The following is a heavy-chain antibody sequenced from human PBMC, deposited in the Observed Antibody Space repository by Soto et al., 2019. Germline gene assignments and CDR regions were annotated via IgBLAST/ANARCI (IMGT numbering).Heavy chain of an antibody. CDR3: ARDSGIDDSKSYYGMEV. CDR1: GYTFTSYG. CDR2: ISAYNGNT. V-gene: IGHV1-18*01. D-gene: IGHD3-22*01. J-gene: IGHJ6*02. Sequence: GASVKVSCKASGYTFTSYGISWVRQAPGQGLEWMGWISAYNGNTNYAQKLQGRVTMTTDTSTSTAYMELRSLRSDDTAVYYCARDSGIDDSKSYYGMEVWGQGTTVTVSS.